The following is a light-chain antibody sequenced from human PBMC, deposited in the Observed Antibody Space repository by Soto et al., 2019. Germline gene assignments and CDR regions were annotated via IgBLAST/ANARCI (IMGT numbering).Light chain of an antibody. CDR3: QQFDSSVT. CDR1: QSVSSTF. V-gene: IGKV3-20*01. CDR2: GAS. J-gene: IGKJ1*01. Sequence: EIVLTQSPGSLSLSPGERGTISCRASQSVSSTFFAWYQRRPGQAPRLLMYGASSRATGIPERFSGSGSGTHFTLTISILKPEDFAVYYCQQFDSSVTFGQGTKVEIK.